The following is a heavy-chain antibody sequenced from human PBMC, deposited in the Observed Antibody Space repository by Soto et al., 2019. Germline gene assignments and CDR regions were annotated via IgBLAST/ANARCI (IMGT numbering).Heavy chain of an antibody. CDR2: INPNSGGT. CDR1: GYTFTGYY. CDR3: ARDIGSSSSGFYYYGMDV. J-gene: IGHJ6*02. V-gene: IGHV1-2*02. Sequence: ASVKVSCKASGYTFTGYYMHWVRQAPGQGLEWMGWINPNSGGTNYAQKFQGRVTMTRDTSISTAYMELSRLRSDDTAVYYCARDIGSSSSGFYYYGMDVCGQGTTVTVSS. D-gene: IGHD6-6*01.